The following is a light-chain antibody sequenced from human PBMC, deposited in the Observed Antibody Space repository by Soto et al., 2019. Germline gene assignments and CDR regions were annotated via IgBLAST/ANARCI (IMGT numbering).Light chain of an antibody. CDR2: AAS. CDR1: QGINSS. V-gene: IGKV1-9*01. CDR3: QQSYSTSIT. Sequence: ILLTQSPSSLSASVGDRVTITCRASQGINSSFAWYQQKPGKAPKLLIYAASSLQSGVPSRFSGSGSGTDFTLTISSLQPEDFATYYCQQSYSTSITFGQGTRLEIK. J-gene: IGKJ5*01.